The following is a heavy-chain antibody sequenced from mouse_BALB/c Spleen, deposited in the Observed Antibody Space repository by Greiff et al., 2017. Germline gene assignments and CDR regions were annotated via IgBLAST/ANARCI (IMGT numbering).Heavy chain of an antibody. CDR3: ARSGGNYEWFAY. CDR2: ISSGSSTI. J-gene: IGHJ3*01. D-gene: IGHD2-1*01. Sequence: EVKVVESGGGLVQPGGSRKLSCAASGFTFSSFGMHWVRQAPEKGLEWVAYISSGSSTIYYADTVKGRFTISRDNPKNTLFLQMTSLRSEDTAMYYCARSGGNYEWFAYWGQGTLVTVSA. CDR1: GFTFSSFG. V-gene: IGHV5-17*02.